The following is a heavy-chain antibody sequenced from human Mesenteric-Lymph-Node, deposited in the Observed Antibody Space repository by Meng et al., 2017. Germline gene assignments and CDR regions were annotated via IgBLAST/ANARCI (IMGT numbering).Heavy chain of an antibody. CDR3: ASFVPLLDY. CDR2: IKQDGSEK. J-gene: IGHJ4*02. V-gene: IGHV3-7*01. D-gene: IGHD2-8*01. Sequence: GESLKISCAASGFTFSSYWMSWVRQAPGKGLEWVANIKQDGSEKYYVDSVKGRFTISRDNAKNSLYLQMNSLRAEDTAVYYCASFVPLLDYWGQGTLVTVSS. CDR1: GFTFSSYW.